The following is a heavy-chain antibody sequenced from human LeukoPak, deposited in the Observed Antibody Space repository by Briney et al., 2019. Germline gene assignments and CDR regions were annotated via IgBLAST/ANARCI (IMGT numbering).Heavy chain of an antibody. D-gene: IGHD4-23*01. V-gene: IGHV4-59*01. Sequence: SETLSLTCTVSGGSISSYYWGWIRQPPGKGLEWIGYIYYSGSTNYNPSLKSRVTISVDTSKNQFSLKLSSVTAADTAVYYCARNWVGGDNYYFDYWGQGTLVTVSS. CDR2: IYYSGST. J-gene: IGHJ4*02. CDR1: GGSISSYY. CDR3: ARNWVGGDNYYFDY.